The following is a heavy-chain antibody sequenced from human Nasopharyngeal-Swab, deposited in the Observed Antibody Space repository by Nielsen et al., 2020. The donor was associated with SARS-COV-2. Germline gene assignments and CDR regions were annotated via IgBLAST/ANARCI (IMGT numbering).Heavy chain of an antibody. CDR2: ISGSGAHT. J-gene: IGHJ4*02. CDR1: GFTFSNYA. V-gene: IGHV3-23*01. Sequence: GGSLRLSCAASGFTFSNYAMTWVRQAPGRGLEWVSSISGSGAHTYYADSVKGRFTISRDNAKNSLYVQLNSLRAEDTALYYCARRNRGGFDYWGQGTLVTVSS. CDR3: ARRNRGGFDY. D-gene: IGHD3-16*01.